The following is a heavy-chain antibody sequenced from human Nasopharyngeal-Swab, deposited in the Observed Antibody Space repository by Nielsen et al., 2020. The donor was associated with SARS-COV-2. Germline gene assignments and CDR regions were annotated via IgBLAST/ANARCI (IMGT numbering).Heavy chain of an antibody. D-gene: IGHD4-11*01. CDR3: ARRTRYSNYAYYYMDV. CDR2: IYHSGST. V-gene: IGHV4-38-2*01. CDR1: GSSISSGYY. J-gene: IGHJ6*03. Sequence: SETLFLTCAVSGSSISSGYYWGWIRQPPGKGLEWIGSIYHSGSTYYNPSLKSRVTISVDTSKNQFSLKLSSVTAADTAVYYCARRTRYSNYAYYYMDVWGKGTTVTASS.